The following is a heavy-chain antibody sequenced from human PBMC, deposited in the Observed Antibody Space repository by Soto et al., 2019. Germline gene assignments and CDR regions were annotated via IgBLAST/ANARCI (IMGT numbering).Heavy chain of an antibody. Sequence: AVGSLIISFGAPGFPFCSYSMSGVRPAPGEGLEWVSAISGSGGSTYYADSVKGRFTISRDNSKNTLYLQMNSLRAEDTAVYYCAKESVTSRYSSLYYFDYWGQGTLVTVSS. CDR3: AKESVTSRYSSLYYFDY. V-gene: IGHV3-23*01. J-gene: IGHJ4*02. CDR1: GFPFCSYS. D-gene: IGHD6-13*01. CDR2: ISGSGGST.